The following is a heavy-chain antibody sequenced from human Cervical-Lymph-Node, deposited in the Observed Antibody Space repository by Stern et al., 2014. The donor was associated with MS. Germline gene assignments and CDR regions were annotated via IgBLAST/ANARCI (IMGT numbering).Heavy chain of an antibody. CDR2: INPRSGDS. CDR3: ARGRYGDPFDS. V-gene: IGHV1-2*02. D-gene: IGHD4-17*01. J-gene: IGHJ4*02. Sequence: VQLVESGAELKKPGASLKVSCKASRNTFIGYYVHWVRQAPGQALEWMGWINPRSGDSNSAQKFQGRVTMTRDSSITTAYMDLSRLTSDDTAMYFCARGRYGDPFDSWGQGTLVTVSS. CDR1: RNTFIGYY.